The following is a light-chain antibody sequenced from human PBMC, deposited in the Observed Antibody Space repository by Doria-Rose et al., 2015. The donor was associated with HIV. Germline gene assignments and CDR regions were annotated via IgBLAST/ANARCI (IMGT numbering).Light chain of an antibody. Sequence: EIVLTQSPGILSLSPGERATLSCRASQSVSANYLAWYQQRPGQSLRLLIYGASSRATDIPDRFSGSGSGTDFTLTISRLEPEDFAVYYCHQYASSRTFGQGTKVEIK. V-gene: IGKV3-20*01. J-gene: IGKJ1*01. CDR2: GAS. CDR3: HQYASSRT. CDR1: QSVSANY.